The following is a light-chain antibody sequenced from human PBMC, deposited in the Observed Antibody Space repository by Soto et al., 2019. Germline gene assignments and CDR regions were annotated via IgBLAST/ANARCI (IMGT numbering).Light chain of an antibody. CDR1: SSNIGAGYD. Sequence: QSALTQPPSVSGAPGQRVTISCTGSSSNIGAGYDVHWYQQLPGTAPKLLIYGNTNRPSGVPDRFSGFKSGTSASLGISGLRSEDEAVYYCAARDDRLNGNLFGTGTKLTVL. V-gene: IGLV1-40*01. CDR2: GNT. J-gene: IGLJ1*01. CDR3: AARDDRLNGNL.